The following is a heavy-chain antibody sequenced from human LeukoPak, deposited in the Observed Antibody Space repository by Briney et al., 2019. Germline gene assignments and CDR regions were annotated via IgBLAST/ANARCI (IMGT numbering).Heavy chain of an antibody. Sequence: GGSLRLSCAASGFTVSSNYMSWVRQAPGKGLEWVSSISSNGGTTYYADSVKGRFTFSRDNSKNTLYLQMNSLRAEDTAVYYCAKDRPGYSFGSREAFDIWGQGTMVTVSS. J-gene: IGHJ3*02. CDR2: ISSNGGTT. CDR1: GFTVSSNY. CDR3: AKDRPGYSFGSREAFDI. D-gene: IGHD5-18*01. V-gene: IGHV3-23*01.